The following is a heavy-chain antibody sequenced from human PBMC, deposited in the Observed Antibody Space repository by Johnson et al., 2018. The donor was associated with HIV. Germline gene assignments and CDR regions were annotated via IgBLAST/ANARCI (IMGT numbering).Heavy chain of an antibody. J-gene: IGHJ3*02. Sequence: VQLVESGGGLIQPGGSLRLSCAASGLTVSSNYMNWVRQAPGKGLEWVSVIYSGGNTYYADSVKGRFSISRDNSKNTVYLQMNSLRAEDTAVYYCARASNSGYDQAFDIWGQGTMVTVSS. CDR2: IYSGGNT. CDR3: ARASNSGYDQAFDI. CDR1: GLTVSSNY. D-gene: IGHD5-12*01. V-gene: IGHV3-53*01.